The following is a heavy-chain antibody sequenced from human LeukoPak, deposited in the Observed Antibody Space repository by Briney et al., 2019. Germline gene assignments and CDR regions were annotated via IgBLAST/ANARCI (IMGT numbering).Heavy chain of an antibody. CDR2: IYHSGST. J-gene: IGHJ6*02. D-gene: IGHD3-3*01. CDR1: GGSISSSNW. CDR3: ARVSSDFWGNGMDV. V-gene: IGHV4-4*02. Sequence: PSETLSLTCAVSGGSISSSNWWSWVRQPPGKGLEWIGEIYHSGSTNYNPSLKSRVTISVDKSKNQFSLKLSSVTAADTAVYYCARVSSDFWGNGMDVWGQGTTVTVSS.